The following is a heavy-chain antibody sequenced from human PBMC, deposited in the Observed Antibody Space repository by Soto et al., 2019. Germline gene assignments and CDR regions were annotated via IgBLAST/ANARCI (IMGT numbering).Heavy chain of an antibody. D-gene: IGHD4-4*01. CDR3: ARDGVAVTTGISGY. Sequence: QVQLVQSGAEVKKPGASVKVSCKASGYTFTSYATSWVRQAPGQGREWMGWASAYNGNTKYAQKFQGRVTMTTDTSTSTAYMELRSLRSDDTAVYYCARDGVAVTTGISGYWGQGTLVTVSS. J-gene: IGHJ4*02. CDR2: ASAYNGNT. V-gene: IGHV1-18*01. CDR1: GYTFTSYA.